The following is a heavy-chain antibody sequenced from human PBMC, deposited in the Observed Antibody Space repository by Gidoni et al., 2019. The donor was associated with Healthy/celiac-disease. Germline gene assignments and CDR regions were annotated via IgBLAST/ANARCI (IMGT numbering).Heavy chain of an antibody. D-gene: IGHD3-10*01. CDR3: AKESSMVQGGYFDY. CDR2: ISYDGSNK. CDR1: GFNFSSYG. Sequence: QVQLVESGGGVVQPGRSLRLSCAASGFNFSSYGMHWVRQAPGKGLEWVAVISYDGSNKYYADSVKGRVTISRDNSKNTLYLQMNSLRAEDTAVYYCAKESSMVQGGYFDYWGQGTLVTVSS. J-gene: IGHJ4*02. V-gene: IGHV3-30*18.